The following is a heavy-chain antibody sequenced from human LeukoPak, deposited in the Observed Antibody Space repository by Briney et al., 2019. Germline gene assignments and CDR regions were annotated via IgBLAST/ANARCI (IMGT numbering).Heavy chain of an antibody. CDR1: GFTFSSYA. D-gene: IGHD3-10*01. V-gene: IGHV3-64*01. J-gene: IGHJ4*02. CDR2: ISSNGAST. CDR3: AKDVYSSGNYRFDY. Sequence: GGSLRLSCAASGFTFSSYAMHWVRQAPGKGLEYVSAISSNGASTYYANSVKGRFTISRDNSKNTLYLQMNSLRAEDTAVYYCAKDVYSSGNYRFDYWGQGTLVTVSS.